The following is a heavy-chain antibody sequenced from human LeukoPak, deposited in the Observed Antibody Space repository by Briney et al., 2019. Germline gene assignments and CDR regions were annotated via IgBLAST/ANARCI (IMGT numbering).Heavy chain of an antibody. V-gene: IGHV3-48*03. Sequence: GGSLRLSCAASGFTFSSYEMNWVRQAPGKGLEWVSYISSSGGTIYYADSVKGRFTISRDNAENSLYLQMNSLRAEDTAIYYCARDKMGYCTNGVCPWGRGTLVTVSS. CDR2: ISSSGGTI. CDR3: ARDKMGYCTNGVCP. D-gene: IGHD2-8*01. CDR1: GFTFSSYE. J-gene: IGHJ5*02.